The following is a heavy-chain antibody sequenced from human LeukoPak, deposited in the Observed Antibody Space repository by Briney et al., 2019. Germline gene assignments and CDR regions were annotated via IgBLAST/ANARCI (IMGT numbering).Heavy chain of an antibody. CDR2: INWNGGST. J-gene: IGHJ3*02. V-gene: IGHV3-20*04. CDR1: GFTFDDYG. CDR3: ARDIVLIAVAVRGSFDI. D-gene: IGHD6-19*01. Sequence: GGSLRLSCAASGFTFDDYGMNWVRQAPGRGLEWVSGINWNGGSTVYADSVKGRFTISRDNAKNSLYLQMNSLRAEDTALYYCARDIVLIAVAVRGSFDIWGQGTMVTVSS.